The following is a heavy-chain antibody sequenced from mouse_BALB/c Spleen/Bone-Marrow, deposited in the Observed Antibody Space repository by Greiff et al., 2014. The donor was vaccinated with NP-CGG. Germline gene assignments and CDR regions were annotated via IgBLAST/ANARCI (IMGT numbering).Heavy chain of an antibody. CDR1: GFNIKDTY. J-gene: IGHJ4*01. Sequence: DVQLQESGAELVKPGASVKLSCTASGFNIKDTYIYWVKQRPEQGLEWVGRIDPANGNTKYDPKLQGKATIAADTSSNTAYLQLSSLTSEDTAVYYCSRGYYDYLFALDYWGHGTSVTVSS. CDR2: IDPANGNT. D-gene: IGHD5-5*01. CDR3: SRGYYDYLFALDY. V-gene: IGHV14-3*02.